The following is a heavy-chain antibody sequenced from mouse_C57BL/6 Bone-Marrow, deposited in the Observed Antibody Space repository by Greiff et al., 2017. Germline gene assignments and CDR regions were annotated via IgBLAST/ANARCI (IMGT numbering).Heavy chain of an antibody. V-gene: IGHV5-4*01. Sequence: EGKVVESGGGLMKPGGALKLSWAASGFTFSSYAMSLVRQTPEKRLEGVATISDCGSYTYYPDNVKGRFPISRDNAKNNLYLQMSHLKSEDTAMYYCAREGDYDAGWYFDVWGTGTTVTVSS. CDR2: ISDCGSYT. J-gene: IGHJ1*03. D-gene: IGHD2-4*01. CDR1: GFTFSSYA. CDR3: AREGDYDAGWYFDV.